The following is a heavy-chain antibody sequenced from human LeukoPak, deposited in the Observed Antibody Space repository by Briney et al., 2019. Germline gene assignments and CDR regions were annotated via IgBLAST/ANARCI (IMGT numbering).Heavy chain of an antibody. CDR3: ARRRVGSGSYYVFFDY. CDR1: GDSISRSAYY. D-gene: IGHD3-10*01. V-gene: IGHV4-39*01. Sequence: SETLSLTCTVSGDSISRSAYYWVWIRQSPGKGLEWIGTLSNTGTPYYNPSLKSRVSMSMNPPKNQFSLSLTSVTAADTAVYYCARRRVGSGSYYVFFDYWGQGTLVTVAS. J-gene: IGHJ4*02. CDR2: LSNTGTP.